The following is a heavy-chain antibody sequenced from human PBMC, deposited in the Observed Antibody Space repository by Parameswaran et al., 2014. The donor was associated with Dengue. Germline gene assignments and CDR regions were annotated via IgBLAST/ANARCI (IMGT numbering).Heavy chain of an antibody. Sequence: RWIRQPPGKGLEWVATIKQDGSEKYYVDSVKGRFTISRDNAKNSLYLQMNSLRAEDTAVYYCARLFVWGLGTTVTVSS. D-gene: IGHD2-21*01. CDR2: IKQDGSEK. J-gene: IGHJ6*02. V-gene: IGHV3-7*03. CDR3: ARLFV.